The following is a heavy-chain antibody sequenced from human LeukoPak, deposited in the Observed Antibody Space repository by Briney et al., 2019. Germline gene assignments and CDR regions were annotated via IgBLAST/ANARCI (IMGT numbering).Heavy chain of an antibody. CDR1: GGSITSSSHY. CDR3: ASTTVPLAVTTYAFDI. D-gene: IGHD4-17*01. V-gene: IGHV4-61*02. J-gene: IGHJ3*02. CDR2: IYTSGST. Sequence: PSETLSLTCTVSGGSITSSSHYWGWIRQPAGKGLEWIGRIYTSGSTNYNPSLKSRVTMSVDTSKNQFSLKLSSVTAAETAVYYCASTTVPLAVTTYAFDIWGQGTMVTVSS.